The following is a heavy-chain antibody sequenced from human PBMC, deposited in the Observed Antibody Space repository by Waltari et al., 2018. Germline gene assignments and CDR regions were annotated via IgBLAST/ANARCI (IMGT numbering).Heavy chain of an antibody. V-gene: IGHV4-31*03. CDR1: GGSISSGGYY. J-gene: IGHJ5*02. CDR2: IYYSGST. CDR3: AREFFDCSSTSCYAGWFDP. D-gene: IGHD2-2*01. Sequence: QVQLQESGPGLVKPSQTLSLTCTVSGGSISSGGYYWSWIRQHPGKGLEWIGYIYYSGSTYYNPSLKSRVTISVDTSKNQFSLKLSSVTAADTAVYYCAREFFDCSSTSCYAGWFDPWGQGTLVTVSS.